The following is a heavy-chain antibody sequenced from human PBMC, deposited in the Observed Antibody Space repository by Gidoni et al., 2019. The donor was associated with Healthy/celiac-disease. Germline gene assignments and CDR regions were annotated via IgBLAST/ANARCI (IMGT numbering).Heavy chain of an antibody. D-gene: IGHD3-22*01. CDR2: ISWNSGSI. V-gene: IGHV3-9*01. Sequence: EVQLVESGGGLVQPGRSLRLSCAASGFTFDDYAIHWVRQAPGKGLEWVSGISWNSGSIGYADSVKGRFTISRDNAKNSLYLQMNSLRAEDTALYYCAKDMNYYDSSGYQISAEYFQHWGQGTLVTVSS. J-gene: IGHJ1*01. CDR3: AKDMNYYDSSGYQISAEYFQH. CDR1: GFTFDDYA.